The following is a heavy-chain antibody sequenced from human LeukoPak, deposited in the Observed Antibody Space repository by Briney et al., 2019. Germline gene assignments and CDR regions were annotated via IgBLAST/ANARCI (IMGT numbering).Heavy chain of an antibody. J-gene: IGHJ3*02. CDR3: ARVGEYYYDSSGYSLDAFDI. CDR1: GGSVSSSSYY. D-gene: IGHD3-22*01. V-gene: IGHV4-61*01. Sequence: SETLSLTCTVSGGSVSSSSYYWSWIRQPPGKGLEWIGYIYYSGSTNYNPSLKSRVTISVDTSKNQFSLKLSSVTAADTAVYYCARVGEYYYDSSGYSLDAFDIWGQGTMVTVSS. CDR2: IYYSGST.